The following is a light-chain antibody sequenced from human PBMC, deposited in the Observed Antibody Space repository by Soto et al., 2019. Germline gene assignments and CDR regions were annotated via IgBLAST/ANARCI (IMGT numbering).Light chain of an antibody. V-gene: IGLV2-8*01. CDR2: EVS. CDR1: SSDVGGYNF. J-gene: IGLJ2*01. CDR3: SSYAGSNIVV. Sequence: QSALTQPPSASGSPGQSVTISCTGTSSDVGGYNFVSWYQQHPGTAPKLMIYEVSERPSGVPDRFSGSKSGNTASLTVSGLQAEDEADYDCSSYAGSNIVVFGGGTKLTVL.